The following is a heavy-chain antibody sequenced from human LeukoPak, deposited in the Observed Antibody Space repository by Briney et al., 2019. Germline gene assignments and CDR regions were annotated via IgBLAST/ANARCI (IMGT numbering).Heavy chain of an antibody. D-gene: IGHD1-26*01. CDR1: GASISTIISY. CDR2: IYYSGTT. V-gene: IGHV4-39*07. CDR3: ARILGATTVQYYFDY. Sequence: PSETLSLTCTVSGASISTIISYWGWIRQTPGKGLEWIGSIYYSGTTYYNPSLKSRVTISVDRSKNQFSLKLSSVTAADTAVYYCARILGATTVQYYFDYWGQGTLVTVSS. J-gene: IGHJ4*02.